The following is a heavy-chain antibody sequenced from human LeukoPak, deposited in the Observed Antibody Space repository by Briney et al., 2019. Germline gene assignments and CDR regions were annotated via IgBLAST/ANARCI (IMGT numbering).Heavy chain of an antibody. J-gene: IGHJ6*03. CDR1: GYTFTGYY. Sequence: ASVKVSCKASGYTFTGYYMHWVRQAPGQGLEWMGGIIPIFGTANYAQKFQGRVTITADKSTSTAYMELSSLRSEDTAVYYCARDSWIAVDGTLPYYMDVWGKGTTVTVSS. D-gene: IGHD6-19*01. CDR2: IIPIFGTA. CDR3: ARDSWIAVDGTLPYYMDV. V-gene: IGHV1-69*06.